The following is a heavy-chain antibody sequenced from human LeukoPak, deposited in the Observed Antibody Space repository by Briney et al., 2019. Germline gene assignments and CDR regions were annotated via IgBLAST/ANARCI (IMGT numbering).Heavy chain of an antibody. V-gene: IGHV3-23*01. Sequence: PGRSLRLSCAASGFTFSSYAMSWVRQAPGKGLEWVSAISGSGGSTYYADSVKGRFTISRDNSKNTLYLQMNSLRAEDTAVYYCAKDRGSSWYTFDYWGQGTLVTVSS. D-gene: IGHD6-13*01. CDR3: AKDRGSSWYTFDY. CDR1: GFTFSSYA. CDR2: ISGSGGST. J-gene: IGHJ4*02.